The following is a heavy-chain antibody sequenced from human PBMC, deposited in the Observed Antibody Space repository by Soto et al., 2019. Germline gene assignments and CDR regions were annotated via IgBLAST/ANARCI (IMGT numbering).Heavy chain of an antibody. Sequence: PGGSLRLSCAASGFTFSDYYMSWIRQAPGKGLEWVSYISSSGSTIYYADSVKGRFTISRDNAKTSLYLQMNSLRAEDTAVYYCARGQGDPVRPYYDFWSGYYTPYYYYYGMDVWGQGTTVTVSS. J-gene: IGHJ6*02. CDR2: ISSSGSTI. V-gene: IGHV3-11*01. CDR3: ARGQGDPVRPYYDFWSGYYTPYYYYYGMDV. CDR1: GFTFSDYY. D-gene: IGHD3-3*01.